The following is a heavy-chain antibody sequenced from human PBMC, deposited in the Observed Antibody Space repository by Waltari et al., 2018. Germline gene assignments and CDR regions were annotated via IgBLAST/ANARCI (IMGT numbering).Heavy chain of an antibody. Sequence: QVQLQQWGAGLLKPSETLSLTCAVYGGSFSGYYWSWIRKPPGKGLEWIGEINHSGSTNYNPSLKSRATISVDTSKNQFSLKLSSVTAADTAVYYCAREWAAAGTGYFDYWGQGTLVTVSS. CDR3: AREWAAAGTGYFDY. J-gene: IGHJ4*02. D-gene: IGHD6-13*01. CDR2: INHSGST. CDR1: GGSFSGYY. V-gene: IGHV4-34*01.